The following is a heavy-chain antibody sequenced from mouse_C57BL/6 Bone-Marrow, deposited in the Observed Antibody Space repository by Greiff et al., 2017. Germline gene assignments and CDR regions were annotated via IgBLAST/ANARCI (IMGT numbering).Heavy chain of an antibody. CDR2: IYPGSGNT. V-gene: IGHV1-66*01. D-gene: IGHD1-1*01. J-gene: IGHJ4*01. CDR1: GYSFTSYY. CDR3: ARVYYGSSRYYYAMDY. Sequence: VQLQQSGPELVKPGASVKISCKASGYSFTSYYIHWVKQRPGQGLEWIGWIYPGSGNTKYNEKFKGKATLTADTSSSTAYMQLSSLTSEDSAVYYCARVYYGSSRYYYAMDYWGQGTSVTVSS.